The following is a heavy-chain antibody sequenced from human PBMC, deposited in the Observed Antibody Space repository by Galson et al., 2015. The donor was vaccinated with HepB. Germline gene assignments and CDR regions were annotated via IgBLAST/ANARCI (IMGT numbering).Heavy chain of an antibody. CDR3: ATSGGSGELADD. D-gene: IGHD2-15*01. CDR2: VNHDGSAT. Sequence: SLRLSCAASGFTFSSKWMHWVRQVPGKGLEWVSRVNHDGSATIYADSVKGRFTISRDNARHTLYLQMNSLRAEDTAMYHCATSGGSGELADDWGQGTLVTVSS. J-gene: IGHJ4*02. V-gene: IGHV3-74*01. CDR1: GFTFSSKW.